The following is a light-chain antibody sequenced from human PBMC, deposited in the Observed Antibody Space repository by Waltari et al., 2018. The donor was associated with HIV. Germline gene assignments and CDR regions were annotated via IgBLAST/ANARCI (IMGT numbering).Light chain of an antibody. V-gene: IGLV2-23*02. CDR1: DVVDYNL. Sequence: QSALTQPASVPGSPGQSITISCTGSDVVDYNLVPWYQQNPGKPPRLMIFEVTKRPSGVSDRFSGSKSGNTASLTISGLQAEDEADYYCASYGGTSNFVFGGGTRVTVL. CDR2: EVT. CDR3: ASYGGTSNFV. J-gene: IGLJ2*01.